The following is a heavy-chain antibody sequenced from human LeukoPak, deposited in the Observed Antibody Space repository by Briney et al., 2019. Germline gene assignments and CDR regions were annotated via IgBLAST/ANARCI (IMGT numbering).Heavy chain of an antibody. J-gene: IGHJ6*02. D-gene: IGHD3-22*01. V-gene: IGHV1-8*01. CDR1: GYTFTSYD. CDR3: ARGDSSGYYYVHYYYGMDV. Sequence: ASVKVSCKASGYTFTSYDINWVRQATGQGLEWMGWMNPNSGNTGYAQKFQGRVTMTRNTSISTAYMELSSLRSEDTAVYYCARGDSSGYYYVHYYYGMDVWGQGTTVTVSS. CDR2: MNPNSGNT.